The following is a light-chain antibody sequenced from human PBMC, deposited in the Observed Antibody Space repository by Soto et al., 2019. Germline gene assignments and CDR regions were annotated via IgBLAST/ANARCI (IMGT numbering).Light chain of an antibody. J-gene: IGKJ2*01. V-gene: IGKV3-20*01. CDR3: QQYGDSPPT. Sequence: IVLTQSPGTLSLSPGERATLSCRASQSVSSAFFAWYQQKPGQPLRLLIYAGASRATGIPDRFSGSGSATDFTLTISRLEPEDFAVYYCQQYGDSPPTFGRGTKVEIK. CDR2: AGA. CDR1: QSVSSAF.